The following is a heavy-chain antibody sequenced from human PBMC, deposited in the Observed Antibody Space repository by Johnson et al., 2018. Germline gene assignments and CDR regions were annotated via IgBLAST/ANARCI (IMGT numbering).Heavy chain of an antibody. D-gene: IGHD5-24*01. CDR1: GLTFNKYW. Sequence: VQLVQSGGGLVQPGGSLRLSCVASGLTFNKYWMHWVRQAPGKGLVWISRLNHDGSDTTYADSVKGRFTISRDNAKNTVYLQMSSLRPDETAVYYCNSGETSDGYSFWGQGTLVTVSS. J-gene: IGHJ4*02. CDR3: NSGETSDGYSF. V-gene: IGHV3-74*02. CDR2: LNHDGSDT.